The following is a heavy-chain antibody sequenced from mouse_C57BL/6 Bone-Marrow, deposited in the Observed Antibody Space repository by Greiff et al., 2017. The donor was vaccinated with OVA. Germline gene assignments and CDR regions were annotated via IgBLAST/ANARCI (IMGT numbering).Heavy chain of an antibody. D-gene: IGHD3-2*02. J-gene: IGHJ3*01. CDR2: IWWDDDK. CDR1: GFSLSTFGLG. Sequence: LKESGPGILQPSQTLSLTCSFSGFSLSTFGLGVGWIRQPSGKGLEWLAHIWWDDDKYYNPALKSRLTISKDTSKNQVFLKIANVDTADTATYYCARIARSSGYFPFAYWGQGTLVTVSA. V-gene: IGHV8-8*01. CDR3: ARIARSSGYFPFAY.